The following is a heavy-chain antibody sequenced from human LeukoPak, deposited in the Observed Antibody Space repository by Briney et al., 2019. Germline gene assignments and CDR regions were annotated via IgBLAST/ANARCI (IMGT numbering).Heavy chain of an antibody. J-gene: IGHJ3*01. CDR1: GGSIFTTDW. CDR3: ARDCSGGTCKNGGGSDAFDF. Sequence: SETLSLTCAVSGGSIFTTDWWSWVRQTPGKGLEWIGEIYFSGITNYNPSLRSRVSISVDTSNNQFSLRLTSVTAADTALYYCARDCSGGTCKNGGGSDAFDFWGQGTMVTVSS. D-gene: IGHD2-15*01. CDR2: IYFSGIT. V-gene: IGHV4-4*02.